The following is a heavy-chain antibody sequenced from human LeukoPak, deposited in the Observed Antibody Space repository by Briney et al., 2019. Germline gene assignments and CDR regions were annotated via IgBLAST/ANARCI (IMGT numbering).Heavy chain of an antibody. D-gene: IGHD5-12*01. V-gene: IGHV1-2*06. CDR3: ARGFSGYDLPDWIYFDY. Sequence: ASVKVSCKASGYTFTGYYMHWVRQAPGQGLEWMGRINPNSGGTNYAQKFQGRVTMTRDTSISTAYMELSRLRSDDTAVYYCARGFSGYDLPDWIYFDYWGQGTLVTVSS. J-gene: IGHJ4*02. CDR2: INPNSGGT. CDR1: GYTFTGYY.